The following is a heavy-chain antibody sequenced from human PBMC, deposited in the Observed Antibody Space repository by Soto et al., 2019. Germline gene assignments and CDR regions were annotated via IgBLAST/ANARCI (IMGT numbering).Heavy chain of an antibody. D-gene: IGHD3-10*01. J-gene: IGHJ6*02. CDR1: GGSFSGYY. Sequence: QVQLQQWGAGLLKPSETLSLTCAVYGGSFSGYYWSWIRQPPGKGLEWIGEINHSGSTNYNPSLKSRVTIAVDTPKNQFSLKLSSLSAADTAVYYCARGLFSGVRGVIPYYFYYGMDVWGQGTTVTVSS. CDR2: INHSGST. V-gene: IGHV4-34*01. CDR3: ARGLFSGVRGVIPYYFYYGMDV.